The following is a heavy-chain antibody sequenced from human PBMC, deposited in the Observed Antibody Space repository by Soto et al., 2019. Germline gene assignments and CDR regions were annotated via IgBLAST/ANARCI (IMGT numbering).Heavy chain of an antibody. D-gene: IGHD3-22*01. J-gene: IGHJ3*02. CDR1: GFTFRNYT. CDR2: IGSSGGTI. CDR3: VREALPYYDASGYYVMAAFDI. Sequence: GGSLRLSCAPSGFTFRNYTMHWVRQAPGKGLEWVSYIGSSGGTIYYAESVKGRFTVSRDNAKNSLYLQMNSLRDEDTAVYYCVREALPYYDASGYYVMAAFDIWGQGTMVTVSS. V-gene: IGHV3-48*02.